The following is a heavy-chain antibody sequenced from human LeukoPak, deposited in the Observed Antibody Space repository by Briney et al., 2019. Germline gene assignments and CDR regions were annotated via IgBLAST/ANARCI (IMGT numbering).Heavy chain of an antibody. CDR2: ISYDGSNK. Sequence: GGSLRLSCEASGFTFRTYMNWVRPAPGKGVEGGAVISYDGSNKYYADSVKGRFTISRDNSKNTLYLQMNSLRAEDTAVYYCALSSSWYGGFFDYWGQGTLVTVSS. CDR3: ALSSSWYGGFFDY. CDR1: GFTFRTY. V-gene: IGHV3-30*03. D-gene: IGHD6-13*01. J-gene: IGHJ4*02.